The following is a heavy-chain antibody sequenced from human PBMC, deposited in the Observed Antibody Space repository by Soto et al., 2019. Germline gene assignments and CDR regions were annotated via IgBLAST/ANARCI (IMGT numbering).Heavy chain of an antibody. CDR1: GYSFTSYW. J-gene: IGHJ4*02. Sequence: GESLKISCKGSGYSFTSYWISCVRQMPGKGLEWMGRIDPSVSYTNYSPSFQGHVTISADKSISAAYLQWSSLKASDTAMYYCARSCGGDCYGVDYWCEGALGTVSS. CDR3: ARSCGGDCYGVDY. V-gene: IGHV5-10-1*01. CDR2: IDPSVSYT. D-gene: IGHD2-21*02.